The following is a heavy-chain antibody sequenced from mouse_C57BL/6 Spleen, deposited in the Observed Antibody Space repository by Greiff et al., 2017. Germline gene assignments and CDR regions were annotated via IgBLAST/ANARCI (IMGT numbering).Heavy chain of an antibody. CDR2: IYPRSGNT. V-gene: IGHV1-81*01. CDR3: ARGEYYGSSWYFDV. Sequence: VQLQQSGAELARPGASVKLSCKASGYTFTSYGISWVKQRTGQGLEWIGEIYPRSGNTYYNEKFKGKATLTADQSSSTPYMELRSLTSEDSAVYFCARGEYYGSSWYFDVWGTGTTVTVAS. D-gene: IGHD1-1*01. J-gene: IGHJ1*03. CDR1: GYTFTSYG.